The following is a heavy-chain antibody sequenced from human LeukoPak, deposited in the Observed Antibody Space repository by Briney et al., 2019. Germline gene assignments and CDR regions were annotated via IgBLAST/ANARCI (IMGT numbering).Heavy chain of an antibody. V-gene: IGHV3-7*01. CDR1: GFTFSSYW. J-gene: IGHJ4*02. CDR2: IKQDGSEK. CDR3: ARAEYSSGWDY. D-gene: IGHD6-19*01. Sequence: GGSLRLSCAASGFTFSSYWMSWVRQAPGKGLEWVANIKQDGSEKYHVDSVKGRFTTSRENAENSLYLQMNGLRGEDAAVYFCARAEYSSGWDYWGQGTLVTVSS.